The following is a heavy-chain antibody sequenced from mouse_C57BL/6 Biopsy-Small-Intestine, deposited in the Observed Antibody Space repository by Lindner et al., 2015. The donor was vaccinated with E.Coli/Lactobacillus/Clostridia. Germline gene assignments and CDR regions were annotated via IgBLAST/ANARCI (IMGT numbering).Heavy chain of an antibody. V-gene: IGHV3-1*01. CDR2: ISYSGST. D-gene: IGHD2-1*01. CDR1: GYSITSGYD. CDR3: ARGNYDAMDY. J-gene: IGHJ4*01. Sequence: VQLQESGPGMVKPSQSLSLTCTATGYSITSGYDWHWIRHFPGNKLEWMGYISYSGSTNYNPSLKSRISITHDTSKNHFFLKLNSVTTEDTATYYCARGNYDAMDYWGQGTSVTVSS.